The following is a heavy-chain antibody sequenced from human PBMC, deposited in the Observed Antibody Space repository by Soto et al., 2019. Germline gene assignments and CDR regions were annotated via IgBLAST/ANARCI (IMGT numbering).Heavy chain of an antibody. J-gene: IGHJ6*02. CDR2: ISGSSSYK. D-gene: IGHD1-26*01. V-gene: IGHV3-21*01. CDR1: GFTFDTYT. CDR3: AXAVEHSGRYYYYYALDV. Sequence: GGSLRLSCAVSGFTFDTYTMNWVRQAPGKGLEWVSSISGSSSYKYYADSLRGRFTISRDNTKNSLYLQMNSLRAEDTAVYYCAXAVEHSGRYYYYYALDVWGQGTTVTVSS.